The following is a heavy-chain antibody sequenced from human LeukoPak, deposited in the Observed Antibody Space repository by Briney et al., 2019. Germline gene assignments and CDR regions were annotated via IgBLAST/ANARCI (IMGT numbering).Heavy chain of an antibody. CDR1: GFTFSSYG. V-gene: IGHV3-30*18. Sequence: PGRSLRLSCAASGFTFSSYGMHWVRQAPGKGLEWLAVISYDGSNRYYADSVRGRFTISRDNSNNTLYLQMNTLRAEDTAVYYCAKGSAGYSSTWDRYFDYWGQGTLVTVSS. CDR3: AKGSAGYSSTWDRYFDY. D-gene: IGHD6-13*01. CDR2: ISYDGSNR. J-gene: IGHJ4*02.